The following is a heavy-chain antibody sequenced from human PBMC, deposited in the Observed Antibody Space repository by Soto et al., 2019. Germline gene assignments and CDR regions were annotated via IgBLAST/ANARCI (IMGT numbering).Heavy chain of an antibody. V-gene: IGHV3-23*01. CDR2: ISGSGGST. Sequence: GGSLRLSCAASGFTFSSYAMSWVRQAPGKGLEWISAISGSGGSTYYADSVKGRFTISRDNSKNTLYLQMNSLRAEDTAVYYCAKDTDRLFRYSSSWYLKGGAFDIWGQGTMVTVSS. D-gene: IGHD6-13*01. CDR1: GFTFSSYA. J-gene: IGHJ3*02. CDR3: AKDTDRLFRYSSSWYLKGGAFDI.